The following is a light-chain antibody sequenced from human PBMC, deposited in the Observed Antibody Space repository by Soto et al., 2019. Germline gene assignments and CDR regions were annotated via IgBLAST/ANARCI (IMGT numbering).Light chain of an antibody. V-gene: IGKV3-11*01. J-gene: IGKJ5*01. Sequence: EIVLTQSPATLSFSPGERATLSCRASQSVSSYLAWYQQKPGQTPRLLIYDASNRATGIPARFSGSGSGTDFTITISSLEPEDFAVYYCQQRTSWPITFGQGTRLEIK. CDR3: QQRTSWPIT. CDR2: DAS. CDR1: QSVSSY.